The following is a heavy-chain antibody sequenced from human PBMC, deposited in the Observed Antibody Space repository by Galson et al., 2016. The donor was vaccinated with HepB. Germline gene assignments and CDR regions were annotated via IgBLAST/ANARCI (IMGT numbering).Heavy chain of an antibody. J-gene: IGHJ6*02. CDR3: RDGDVVVPGALYTLDV. D-gene: IGHD2-2*01. V-gene: IGHV3-33*01. CDR2: TWYNGSHK. Sequence: SLRLSCAASGFTFNSYGVHWVRQAPGKGLEWVAVTWYNGSHKYYADSVKGRFTISRDSSENTLYLQMNSLRVEDTAVYYCRDGDVVVPGALYTLDVWGQGTTVTVSS. CDR1: GFTFNSYG.